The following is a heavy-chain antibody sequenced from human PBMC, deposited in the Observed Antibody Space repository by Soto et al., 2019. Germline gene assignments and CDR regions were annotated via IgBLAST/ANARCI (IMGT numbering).Heavy chain of an antibody. Sequence: SETLSLTCTVSGGSISSYYWSWIRQPPGKGLEWIGYIYYSGSTNYNPSLKSRVTISVDTSKNQFSLKLSSVTAADTAVYYCARCGDYYYYYYMDVWGKGTTVTFSS. CDR2: IYYSGST. V-gene: IGHV4-59*01. CDR3: ARCGDYYYYYYMDV. D-gene: IGHD2-21*01. CDR1: GGSISSYY. J-gene: IGHJ6*03.